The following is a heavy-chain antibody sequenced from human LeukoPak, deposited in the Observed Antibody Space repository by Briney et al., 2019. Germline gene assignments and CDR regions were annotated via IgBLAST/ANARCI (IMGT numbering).Heavy chain of an antibody. CDR2: ISGSGGST. CDR1: GFTFSSYA. Sequence: GGSLRLSCAASGFTFSSYAMSWVRQAPGKWLEWVSAISGSGGSTYYADSVKGRFTISRDNSKNTLYLQMNSLRAEDTAVYYCAKGPRDGYNIWFDPWGQGTLVTVSS. V-gene: IGHV3-23*01. CDR3: AKGPRDGYNIWFDP. J-gene: IGHJ5*02. D-gene: IGHD5-24*01.